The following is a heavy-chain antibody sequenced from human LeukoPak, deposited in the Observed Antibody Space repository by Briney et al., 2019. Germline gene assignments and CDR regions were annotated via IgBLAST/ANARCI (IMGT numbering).Heavy chain of an antibody. CDR3: ASVFDS. V-gene: IGHV3-74*01. CDR1: GW. CDR2: INGLGTAT. J-gene: IGHJ4*02. Sequence: TGGSLRLSCAGSGWMHWVRQAPGKGLVWVSGINGLGTATYYADSVKGRFTISRDNAKNTASLQMNSLSAEDTAVYYCASVFDSWGQGFLVTVSS.